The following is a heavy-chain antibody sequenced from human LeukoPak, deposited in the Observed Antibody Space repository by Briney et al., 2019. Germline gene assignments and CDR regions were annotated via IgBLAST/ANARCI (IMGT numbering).Heavy chain of an antibody. J-gene: IGHJ4*02. V-gene: IGHV3-21*01. CDR2: ISSSSSYI. D-gene: IGHD3-22*01. CDR3: ASGGYYDSSGLDY. Sequence: PGGSLRLSCAASGFTFSSYSMNWVRQAPGKGLEWVSSISSSSSYIYYADSVKGRFTISRDNAKNSLYLQMNSLRAEDTAVYYCASGGYYDSSGLDYWGQGTLVTVSS. CDR1: GFTFSSYS.